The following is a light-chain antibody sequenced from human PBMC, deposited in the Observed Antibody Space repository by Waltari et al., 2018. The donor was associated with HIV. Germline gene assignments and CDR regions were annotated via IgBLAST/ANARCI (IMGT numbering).Light chain of an antibody. Sequence: SYVLTQTPSVTVAPGKTATLTCEGSDIGTSSVHWYRQKPGQAPVLVIYYDGERPSGIAERFSGSNSGNTATLTISRVGVGDEADYYCQVWDANTDVVFGTGTKLTVL. V-gene: IGLV3-21*04. CDR1: DIGTSS. CDR3: QVWDANTDVV. J-gene: IGLJ2*01. CDR2: YDG.